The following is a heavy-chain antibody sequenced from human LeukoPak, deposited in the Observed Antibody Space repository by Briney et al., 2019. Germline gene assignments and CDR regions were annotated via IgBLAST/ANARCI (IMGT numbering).Heavy chain of an antibody. J-gene: IGHJ4*02. Sequence: GRSLRLSCAASGFSFSTYTMNWVRQAPGKGLERVAGIQHDGSRTYYADSVKGRFTISRDNAKNSLYLQMNSLRAEDTAVYYCARVNYYDSSGLDYWGQGTLVTVSS. V-gene: IGHV3-30-3*01. CDR1: GFSFSTYT. D-gene: IGHD3-22*01. CDR2: IQHDGSRT. CDR3: ARVNYYDSSGLDY.